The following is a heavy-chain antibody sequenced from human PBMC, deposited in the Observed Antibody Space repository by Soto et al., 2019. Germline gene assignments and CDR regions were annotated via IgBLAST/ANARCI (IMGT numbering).Heavy chain of an antibody. V-gene: IGHV2-26*01. CDR2: IFSNDEK. J-gene: IGHJ6*02. CDR1: GFSLSNARMG. D-gene: IGHD3-10*01. Sequence: QVTLKESGPVLVKPTETLTLTCTVSGFSLSNARMGVSWIRQPPGKALEWLAHIFSNDEKSYSTSLKSRLTISKDTSKSQVVLTMTNMDPVDTATYYCARIAYYYGSGSPPPTHYGMDVWGQGTTVTVSS. CDR3: ARIAYYYGSGSPPPTHYGMDV.